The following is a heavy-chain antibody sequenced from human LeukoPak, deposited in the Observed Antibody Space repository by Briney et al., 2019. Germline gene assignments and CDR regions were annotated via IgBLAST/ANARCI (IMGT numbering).Heavy chain of an antibody. D-gene: IGHD3-16*01. CDR3: ARGEITFGGGFDH. CDR1: GFTFSSYE. J-gene: IGHJ4*02. CDR2: ISSSGSTI. Sequence: PGGSLRLSCAASGFTFSSYEMNWVRQAPGKGLEWVSYISSSGSTIYYADSVKGRFTISRDNAKNSLYLQMNSLRAEDTAVYYCARGEITFGGGFDHWGQGTLVTVSS. V-gene: IGHV3-48*03.